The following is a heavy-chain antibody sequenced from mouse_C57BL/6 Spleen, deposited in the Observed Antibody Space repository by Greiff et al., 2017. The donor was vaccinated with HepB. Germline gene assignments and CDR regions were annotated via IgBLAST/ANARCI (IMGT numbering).Heavy chain of an antibody. CDR2: INPGSGGT. CDR1: GYAFTNYL. V-gene: IGHV1-54*01. Sequence: QVQLKESGAELVRPGTSVKVSCKASGYAFTNYLIEWVKQRPGQGLEWIGVINPGSGGTNYNEKFKGKATLTADKSSSTAYMQLSSLTSEDSAVYFCARENYGSYWGQGTLVTVSA. D-gene: IGHD2-2*01. CDR3: ARENYGSY. J-gene: IGHJ3*01.